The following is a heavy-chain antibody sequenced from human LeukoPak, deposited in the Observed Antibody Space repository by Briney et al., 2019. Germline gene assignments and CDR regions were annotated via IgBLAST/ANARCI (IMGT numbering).Heavy chain of an antibody. D-gene: IGHD5-12*01. V-gene: IGHV1-2*02. CDR1: GFTFTGYY. J-gene: IGHJ3*02. CDR3: AREGSSGQDWHAFDI. Sequence: ASVRVSCKTSGFTFTGYYVQWVRQAPGQGPEWVGWMYFNSGATRSAPKFQGRVTMTRDTSISTAYMEFSSLRSDDTAMYYCAREGSSGQDWHAFDIWGQETMVTVSS. CDR2: MYFNSGAT.